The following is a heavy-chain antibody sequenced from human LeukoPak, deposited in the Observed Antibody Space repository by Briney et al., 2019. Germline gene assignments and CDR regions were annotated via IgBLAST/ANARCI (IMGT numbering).Heavy chain of an antibody. CDR3: ARVHYYDSYACDI. V-gene: IGHV4-59*01. CDR1: GGSISSYY. CDR2: IYYSGST. J-gene: IGHJ3*02. D-gene: IGHD3-22*01. Sequence: PSETLSLTCTVSGGSISSYYWSWIRQPPGKGLEGIGYIYYSGSTNYNPSLKSRVTISVDTSKNQFSLKLSSVTTADTAVYYYARVHYYDSYACDIWGQGTMVTVSS.